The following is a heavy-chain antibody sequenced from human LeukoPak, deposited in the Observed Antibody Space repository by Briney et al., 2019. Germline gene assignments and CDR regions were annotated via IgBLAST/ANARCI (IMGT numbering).Heavy chain of an antibody. V-gene: IGHV1-18*01. CDR3: ARGRGVVVPAAVDY. CDR2: ISAYNGNT. J-gene: IGHJ4*02. Sequence: GASVKVSCKASGYTFTSYGISWVRQAPGQGLEWMGWISAYNGNTNFTQKLQGRVTMTTDTSTSTAYMELRSLRSDDTAVYYCARGRGVVVPAAVDYWGQGTLVTVSS. CDR1: GYTFTSYG. D-gene: IGHD2-2*01.